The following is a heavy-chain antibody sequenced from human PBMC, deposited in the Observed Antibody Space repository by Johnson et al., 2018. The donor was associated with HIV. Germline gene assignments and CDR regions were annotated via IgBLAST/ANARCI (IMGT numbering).Heavy chain of an antibody. D-gene: IGHD3-10*01. CDR1: GFSFDDYG. Sequence: VQLVESGGGVVRPGGSLRLSCAASGFSFDDYGMNWVRQVPGKGLEWVGRIRSKANSYATAYAASVKGRFTISRDDSKNTLYLQMNSLKTEDTAVYYCTDGESFFDIWGQGTMVTVSS. CDR2: IRSKANSYAT. CDR3: TDGESFFDI. V-gene: IGHV3-73*01. J-gene: IGHJ3*02.